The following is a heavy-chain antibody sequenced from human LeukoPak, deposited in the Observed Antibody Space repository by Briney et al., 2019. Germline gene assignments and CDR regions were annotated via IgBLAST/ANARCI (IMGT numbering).Heavy chain of an antibody. J-gene: IGHJ4*02. D-gene: IGHD6-6*01. CDR1: GYTFTGYY. CDR2: INPNSGGT. V-gene: IGHV1-2*02. CDR3: ASSYSSSSLLFDY. Sequence: GASVKVSCKASGYTFTGYYMHWVRQAPVQGLEWMGWINPNSGGTNYAQKFQGRVTMTRDTSISTAYMELSRLRSDDTAVYYCASSYSSSSLLFDYWGQGTLVTVSS.